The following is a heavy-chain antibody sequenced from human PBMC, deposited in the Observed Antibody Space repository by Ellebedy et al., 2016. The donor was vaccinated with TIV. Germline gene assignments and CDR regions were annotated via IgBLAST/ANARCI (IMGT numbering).Heavy chain of an antibody. CDR2: IFMSGST. J-gene: IGHJ2*01. V-gene: IGHV4-4*07. D-gene: IGHD1-14*01. Sequence: SETLSLTXTVSGDSISSSYWSWIRQSAGKGLEWIGRIFMSGSTTYNPSLKNRVTMSVDASTTQLSLNLSSVTAADTAVYFCARLRQSRDRSHWYFDLWGRGTLVTVSS. CDR1: GDSISSSY. CDR3: ARLRQSRDRSHWYFDL.